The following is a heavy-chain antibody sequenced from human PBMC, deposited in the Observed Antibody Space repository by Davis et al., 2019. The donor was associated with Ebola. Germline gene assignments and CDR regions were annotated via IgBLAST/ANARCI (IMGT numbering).Heavy chain of an antibody. CDR2: ISTSSAYI. J-gene: IGHJ4*02. Sequence: GESLKISCAASGFTFTTYSMNWVRQAPGKGLEWVSSISTSSAYIFYADSMKGRFTISRDNAKNSLYLQMNSLRAEDTAVYYCAKDGTIFGVVITHFDYWGQGTLVTVSS. CDR1: GFTFTTYS. D-gene: IGHD3-3*01. V-gene: IGHV3-21*01. CDR3: AKDGTIFGVVITHFDY.